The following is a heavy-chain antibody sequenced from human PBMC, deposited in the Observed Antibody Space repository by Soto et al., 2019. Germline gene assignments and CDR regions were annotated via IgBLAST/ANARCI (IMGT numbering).Heavy chain of an antibody. CDR1: GFTHSNYW. J-gene: IGHJ4*02. Sequence: EVQLVESGGVSVQPGGSLRLSCTASGFTHSNYWMHWVRQAPGKGLVWVSRINTDGSTTTYADSVKGRFTISRDNAKNTLYLQMNSLRDEDTAVCYCVRIRRGDGYTFGYWGQGTLVTVSS. D-gene: IGHD5-12*01. CDR2: INTDGSTT. CDR3: VRIRRGDGYTFGY. V-gene: IGHV3-74*01.